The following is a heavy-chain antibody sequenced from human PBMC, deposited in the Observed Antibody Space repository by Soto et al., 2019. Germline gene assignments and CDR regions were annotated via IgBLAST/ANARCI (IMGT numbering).Heavy chain of an antibody. V-gene: IGHV3-23*01. CDR1: GFTFSNYA. J-gene: IGHJ4*02. CDR3: AKVIGDFWSGYDY. Sequence: GGSLRLSCAASGFTFSNYAMNWVRQAPGKGLEWVSVISGSGGSTYYADSVKGRFTISRDNSKNTLYLQMNSLRVEDTAVYYCAKVIGDFWSGYDYWGQGTLVTVSS. CDR2: ISGSGGST. D-gene: IGHD3-3*01.